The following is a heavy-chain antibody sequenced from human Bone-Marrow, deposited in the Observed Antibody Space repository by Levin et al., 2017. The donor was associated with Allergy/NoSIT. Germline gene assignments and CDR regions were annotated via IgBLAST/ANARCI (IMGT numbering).Heavy chain of an antibody. CDR3: ARDRVVASSGTYYYYGMAV. CDR2: IYYSGST. J-gene: IGHJ6*02. D-gene: IGHD2-15*01. Sequence: SETLSLTCIVSGASISSYHWSWIRQPPGKGLEWIGYIYYSGSTNYNPSLKSRVTMSVDTSRNQFSLTLNSVTAADTPVYYCARDRVVASSGTYYYYGMAVWGQGTTVTVSS. V-gene: IGHV4-59*01. CDR1: GASISSYH.